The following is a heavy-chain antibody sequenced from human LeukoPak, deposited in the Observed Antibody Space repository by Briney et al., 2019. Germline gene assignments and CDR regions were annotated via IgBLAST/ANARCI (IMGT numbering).Heavy chain of an antibody. V-gene: IGHV1-8*03. Sequence: ASVKVSCKASGYTFTNYDINWVRQATGQGLEWMGCMNPNSGNTGYAQKFQGRVTITRNTSISTAYMELSSLRSEDTAVYYCARAYYDSSGLDAFDIWGQGTMVTVSS. J-gene: IGHJ3*02. CDR2: MNPNSGNT. CDR1: GYTFTNYD. CDR3: ARAYYDSSGLDAFDI. D-gene: IGHD3-22*01.